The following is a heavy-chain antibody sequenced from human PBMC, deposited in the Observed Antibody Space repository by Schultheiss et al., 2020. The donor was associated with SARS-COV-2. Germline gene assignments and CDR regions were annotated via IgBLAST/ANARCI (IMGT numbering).Heavy chain of an antibody. CDR1: GGSISSYY. Sequence: SETLSLTCTVSGGSISSYYWSWIRQPPGKGLECIGYIYYSGSTNYNPSLKSRVTISVDTSKNQFSLKLSSVTAADTAVYYCARDTSEYSSGSYYYYGMDVWGQGTTVTVSS. CDR2: IYYSGST. V-gene: IGHV4-59*12. J-gene: IGHJ6*02. CDR3: ARDTSEYSSGSYYYYGMDV. D-gene: IGHD6-19*01.